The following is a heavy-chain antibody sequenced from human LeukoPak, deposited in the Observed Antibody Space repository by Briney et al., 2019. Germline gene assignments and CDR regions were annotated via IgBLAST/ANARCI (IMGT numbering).Heavy chain of an antibody. Sequence: PGGSLRLSCAASGFTFDDYAMHWVRQTPGKGLECVSLISGDGGSTYSADSVKGRFTISRDNSKNSLYLQMKSLRSEDTALYYCAKDLGPTGAGWFDPWGQGTLVTVSS. CDR2: ISGDGGST. D-gene: IGHD1-14*01. CDR1: GFTFDDYA. CDR3: AKDLGPTGAGWFDP. V-gene: IGHV3-43*02. J-gene: IGHJ5*02.